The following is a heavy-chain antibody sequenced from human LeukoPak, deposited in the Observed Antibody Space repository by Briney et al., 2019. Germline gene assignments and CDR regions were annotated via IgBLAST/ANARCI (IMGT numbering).Heavy chain of an antibody. CDR3: AKDGDMIVVVRESFFDY. V-gene: IGHV3-74*01. D-gene: IGHD3-22*01. CDR1: GFTFSSYW. J-gene: IGHJ4*02. Sequence: GGSLRLSCAASGFTFSSYWMHWVRQAPGKGLVWVSRINTDGSSTSYADSVKGRFTISRDNAKNTLYLQMNSLRVEDTAVYYCAKDGDMIVVVRESFFDYWGQGTLVTVSS. CDR2: INTDGSST.